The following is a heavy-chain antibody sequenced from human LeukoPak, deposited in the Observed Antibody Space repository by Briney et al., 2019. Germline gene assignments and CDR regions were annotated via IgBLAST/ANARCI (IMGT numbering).Heavy chain of an antibody. CDR3: ARDNSNYCSGGSCYSRFAYYYYGMDV. D-gene: IGHD2-15*01. V-gene: IGHV1-69*13. CDR2: IIPIFGTA. Sequence: SVKVSCKASGGTFSSYAISWVRQAPGQGLEWMGGIIPIFGTANYAQKFQGRVAITADEPTSTAYMELSSLRSEDTAVYYCARDNSNYCSGGSCYSRFAYYYYGMDVWGQGTTVTVSS. CDR1: GGTFSSYA. J-gene: IGHJ6*02.